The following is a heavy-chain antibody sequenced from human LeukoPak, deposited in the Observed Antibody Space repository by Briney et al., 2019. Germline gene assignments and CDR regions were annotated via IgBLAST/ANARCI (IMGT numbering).Heavy chain of an antibody. D-gene: IGHD2-2*01. CDR2: INPSGGST. CDR1: GYTFTSYY. J-gene: IGHJ3*02. Sequence: GASVKVSCKASGYTFTSYYMHWVRQAPGQGLEWMGIINPSGGSTSYAQKFQGRVTMTRDMSTSTVYMELSSLRSEDTAVYYCARALRSRTPYCSSTSCPRAFDIWGQGTMVTVSS. CDR3: ARALRSRTPYCSSTSCPRAFDI. V-gene: IGHV1-46*01.